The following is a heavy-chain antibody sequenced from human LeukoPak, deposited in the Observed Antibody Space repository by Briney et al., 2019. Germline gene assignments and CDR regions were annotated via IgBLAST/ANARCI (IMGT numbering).Heavy chain of an antibody. J-gene: IGHJ4*02. CDR3: ARTKGGYSRSCYDY. CDR2: IIQDGSEK. CDR1: GFTFSSYW. V-gene: IGHV3-7*01. Sequence: HAGGSLRLSCAASGFTFSSYWMSWVRQAPGKGLEWVANIIQDGSEKYYVDSVKGRFTISRDNAKNSLFLQMNSLRAEDTAVYYCARTKGGYSRSCYDYWGQGTLVTVSS. D-gene: IGHD6-13*01.